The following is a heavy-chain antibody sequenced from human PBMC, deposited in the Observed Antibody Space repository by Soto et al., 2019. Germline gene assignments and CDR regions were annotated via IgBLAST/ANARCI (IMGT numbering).Heavy chain of an antibody. D-gene: IGHD4-17*01. J-gene: IGHJ6*02. Sequence: PGESLKISCKGSGYSFTSYWISWVRQMPGKGLERMGRIDPSDSYTNYSPSFQGHVTISADKSISTAYLQWSSLKASDTAMYYCATLPITVTNTGYYYYGMDVWGQGTTVTVSS. CDR2: IDPSDSYT. V-gene: IGHV5-10-1*01. CDR3: ATLPITVTNTGYYYYGMDV. CDR1: GYSFTSYW.